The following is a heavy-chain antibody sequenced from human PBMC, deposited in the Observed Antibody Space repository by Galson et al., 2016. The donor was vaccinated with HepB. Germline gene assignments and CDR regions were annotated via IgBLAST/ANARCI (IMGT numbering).Heavy chain of an antibody. CDR1: GFTFNSCG. Sequence: SLRLSCAASGFTFNSCGMTWVRQAPGKGLEGVSSISLSGDSTDYADSVKGRFTISRDNSKNTLYLQMNSLRAEDTAVYYCVQGSTAPAVWGKGTTVTVSS. J-gene: IGHJ6*03. CDR2: ISLSGDST. V-gene: IGHV3-23*01. D-gene: IGHD1-26*01. CDR3: VQGSTAPAV.